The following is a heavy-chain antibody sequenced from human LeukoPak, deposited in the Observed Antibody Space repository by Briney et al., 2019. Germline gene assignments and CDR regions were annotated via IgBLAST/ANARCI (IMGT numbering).Heavy chain of an antibody. CDR1: GGSISSGGYY. CDR2: IYHSGST. Sequence: SQTLSLTCTVSGGSISSGGYYWSWIRQPPGKGLEWIGYIYHSGSTYYNPSLKSRVTISVDRSKNQFSLKLSSVTAADTAVYYCARATLPVVGATLDWGQGTLVTVSS. CDR3: ARATLPVVGATLD. V-gene: IGHV4-30-2*01. J-gene: IGHJ4*02. D-gene: IGHD1-26*01.